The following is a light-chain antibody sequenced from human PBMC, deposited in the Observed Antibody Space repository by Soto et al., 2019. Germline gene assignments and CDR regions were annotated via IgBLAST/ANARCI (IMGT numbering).Light chain of an antibody. CDR3: CSYGGSYTPYV. CDR1: SSDVGLYNY. V-gene: IGLV2-11*01. J-gene: IGLJ1*01. CDR2: DVS. Sequence: QSALTQPRSVSGSPGQSVTISCTGTSSDVGLYNYVSWYQQHPGKAPKLIIYDVSKRPSGVPDRFSGSKSGNTASLTISGLQAEDEGEYFCCSYGGSYTPYVFGTGTQLTVL.